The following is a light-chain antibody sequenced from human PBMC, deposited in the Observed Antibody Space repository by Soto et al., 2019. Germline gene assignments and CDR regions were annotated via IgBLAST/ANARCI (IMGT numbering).Light chain of an antibody. CDR1: QIFSGGF. V-gene: IGKV3-20*01. J-gene: IGKJ1*01. CDR3: QHYDPSRRWT. CDR2: RAS. Sequence: EIVLTQSPATLSLSPGERATLSCRASQIFSGGFLAWYQQKSGQAPRLLIYRASSRATGIPDRFSGSGSGTDFTLTISRLEPEDVAVYYCQHYDPSRRWTFGPGTKVDIK.